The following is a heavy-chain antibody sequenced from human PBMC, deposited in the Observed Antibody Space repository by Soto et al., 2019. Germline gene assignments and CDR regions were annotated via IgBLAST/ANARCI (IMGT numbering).Heavy chain of an antibody. CDR1: GYTFTSYG. J-gene: IGHJ5*02. CDR3: ARDHSPISASIAVAGTVWFDP. CDR2: ISAYNGNS. V-gene: IGHV1-18*01. Sequence: ASVKVSCKASGYTFTSYGISWVRQAPGQGLEWMGWISAYNGNSNYAQKLQGRVTMTTDTSTSTAYMELRSLRSDDTAVYYCARDHSPISASIAVAGTVWFDPWGQGTLVTVSS. D-gene: IGHD6-19*01.